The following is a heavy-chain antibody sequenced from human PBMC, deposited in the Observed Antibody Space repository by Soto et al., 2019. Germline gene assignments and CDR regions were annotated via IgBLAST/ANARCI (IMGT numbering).Heavy chain of an antibody. CDR3: ARAFIVATPKPKLNWFDP. CDR2: IYYSGST. Sequence: SETLSLTCTVSGGSISSYYWSWIRQPPGKGLEWIGYIYYSGSTNYNPSLKSRGTISVDTSKNQFSLKLSSVTAADTAVYYCARAFIVATPKPKLNWFDPWGQGTLVTVSS. CDR1: GGSISSYY. V-gene: IGHV4-59*08. J-gene: IGHJ5*02. D-gene: IGHD5-12*01.